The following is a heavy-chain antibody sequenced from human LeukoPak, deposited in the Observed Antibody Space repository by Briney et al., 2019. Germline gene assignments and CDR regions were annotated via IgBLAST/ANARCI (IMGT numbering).Heavy chain of an antibody. CDR1: EYTFTGYY. Sequence: ASVKVSCKASEYTFTGYYMHWVRQAPGQGLEWMGWINPNSGGTNYAQKFQGRVTMTTDTSMSTAYMELSRLTSDDTAVYYCARAGGRSWFDPWGQGTLVTVSS. V-gene: IGHV1-2*02. CDR2: INPNSGGT. CDR3: ARAGGRSWFDP. J-gene: IGHJ5*02.